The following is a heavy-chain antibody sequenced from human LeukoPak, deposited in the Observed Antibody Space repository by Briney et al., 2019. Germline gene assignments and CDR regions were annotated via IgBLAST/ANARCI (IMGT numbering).Heavy chain of an antibody. CDR3: ARDGTSIAARPPYYYYYMDV. Sequence: SETLSLTCTVSGGSISSGSYYWSWIRQPAGKGLEWIGRIYTSGSTNYNPSLKSRVTISVDTPKNQFSLKLSSVTAADTAVYYCARDGTSIAARPPYYYYYMDVW. J-gene: IGHJ6*03. CDR2: IYTSGST. D-gene: IGHD6-6*01. CDR1: GGSISSGSYY. V-gene: IGHV4-61*02.